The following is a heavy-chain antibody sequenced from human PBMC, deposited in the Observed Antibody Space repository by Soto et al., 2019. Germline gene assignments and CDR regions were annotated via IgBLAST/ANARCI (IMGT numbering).Heavy chain of an antibody. CDR2: INPSGGST. CDR3: ARGYSSGWY. V-gene: IGHV1-46*01. J-gene: IGHJ4*02. Sequence: QVQLVQSGAEVKKPGASVKVSCRASGYTFTSYYMHWVRQAPGQGLEWMGIINPSGGSTSYVQQFQGRVTMARDTSTRTVFMEVSSLRSEDTAVYYCARGYSSGWYWGQGTLVTVSS. D-gene: IGHD6-19*01. CDR1: GYTFTSYY.